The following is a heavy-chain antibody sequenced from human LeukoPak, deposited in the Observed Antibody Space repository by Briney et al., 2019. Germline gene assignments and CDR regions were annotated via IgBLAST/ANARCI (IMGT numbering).Heavy chain of an antibody. CDR1: GFTFDNYA. V-gene: IGHV3-9*01. D-gene: IGHD3-3*01. Sequence: PGRSLRLSCAASGFTFDNYAMHWVRQAPGEGLEWVSGISWNSGSIGYADSVKGRFTISRDNAKNSLYLQMNSLRAEDTAVYYCVRGSLASGVVVYYYYYLDVWGKGTTVTVSS. CDR2: ISWNSGSI. CDR3: VRGSLASGVVVYYYYYLDV. J-gene: IGHJ6*03.